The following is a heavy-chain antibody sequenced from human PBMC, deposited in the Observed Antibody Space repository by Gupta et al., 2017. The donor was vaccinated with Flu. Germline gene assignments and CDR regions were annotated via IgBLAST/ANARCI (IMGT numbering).Heavy chain of an antibody. CDR3: AKELRGGPTICEIEY. Sequence: EVQLLDSGGGLVQPGGSLRLSCAASGLTFSTYAMSWVRQAPGKGLEWVSGISGSGGSTHYADSVKGRFTISRDNSKNTLHLQMNSLRAEDTAVYYCAKELRGGPTICEIEYWGQGTLVTVSS. CDR1: GLTFSTYA. J-gene: IGHJ4*02. CDR2: ISGSGGST. D-gene: IGHD3-16*01. V-gene: IGHV3-23*01.